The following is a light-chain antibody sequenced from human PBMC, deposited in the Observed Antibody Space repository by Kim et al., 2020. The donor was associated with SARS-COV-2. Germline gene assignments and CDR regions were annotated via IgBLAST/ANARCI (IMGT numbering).Light chain of an antibody. CDR2: EDA. CDR1: TLGDKY. CDR3: QAWDTNTVI. V-gene: IGLV3-1*01. Sequence: SYELTQPHSVSVSPGQTASITCSGETLGDKYVSWYQHRAGQSPVLVIYEDATWPSGIPERFSGSNSGNTATLTISETQPVDEADYFCQAWDTNTVIFGGG. J-gene: IGLJ2*01.